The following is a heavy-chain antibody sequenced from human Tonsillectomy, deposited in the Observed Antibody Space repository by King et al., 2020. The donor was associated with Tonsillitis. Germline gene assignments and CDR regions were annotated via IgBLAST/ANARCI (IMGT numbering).Heavy chain of an antibody. V-gene: IGHV1-69*09. CDR2: IIPIIGIA. CDR1: GGTVSSYT. CDR3: ARDGDISNWYGASTPWFAP. D-gene: IGHD6-13*01. Sequence: QLVQSGAEVKKPGSSVKVSCKASGGTVSSYTMNWVRQAPGQGLEWMGRIIPIIGIANYAQKFQGRVTITADTSTSTAYMELSRLRSEDTAVYFCARDGDISNWYGASTPWFAPWGQGTLVIVSS. J-gene: IGHJ5*02.